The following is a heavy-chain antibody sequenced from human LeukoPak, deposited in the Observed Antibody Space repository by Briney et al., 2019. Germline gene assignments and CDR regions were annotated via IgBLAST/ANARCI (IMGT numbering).Heavy chain of an antibody. J-gene: IGHJ4*02. CDR1: GFTFSSYA. V-gene: IGHV3-64*01. D-gene: IGHD5-24*01. Sequence: GGSLRLSCAASGFTFSSYAMHWVRQAPGKGLEYVSAISSNGGSTYYANSVKGRFTISRDSSKNTLYLQMGSLRAEDMAVYYCARDYMGGDGYNPPAYWGQGTLVTVSS. CDR3: ARDYMGGDGYNPPAY. CDR2: ISSNGGST.